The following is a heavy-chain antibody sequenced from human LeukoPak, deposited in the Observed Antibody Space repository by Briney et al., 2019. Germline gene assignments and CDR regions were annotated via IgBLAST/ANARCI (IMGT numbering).Heavy chain of an antibody. CDR2: ISTYNGHT. D-gene: IGHD3-22*01. J-gene: IGHJ4*02. CDR1: GYIFISYG. V-gene: IGHV1-18*04. CDR3: ARYDYYYDSVGYYYLDY. Sequence: ASVKVSCKASGYIFISYGINWVRQAPGQGLEWMGWISTYNGHTNFTQKFQDRVTLTTDTSTNTAYMELRGLRSDDTAVYYCARYDYYYDSVGYYYLDYWGQGTLVTVSS.